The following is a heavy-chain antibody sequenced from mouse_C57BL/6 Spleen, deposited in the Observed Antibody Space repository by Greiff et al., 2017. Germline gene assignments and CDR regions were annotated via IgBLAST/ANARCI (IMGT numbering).Heavy chain of an antibody. Sequence: QVQLQQPGAELVRPGSSVKLSCKASGYTFTSYWMHWVKQRPIQGLEWIGNIDPSDSETHYNQKFKDKATLTVDKSSSTAYMQLSSLTSEDSAVYYCARGSNYDYAMDYWGQGTSVTVSS. J-gene: IGHJ4*01. CDR2: IDPSDSET. V-gene: IGHV1-52*01. CDR1: GYTFTSYW. CDR3: ARGSNYDYAMDY. D-gene: IGHD2-5*01.